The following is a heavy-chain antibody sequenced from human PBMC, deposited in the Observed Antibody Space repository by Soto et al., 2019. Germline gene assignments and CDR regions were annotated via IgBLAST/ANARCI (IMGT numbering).Heavy chain of an antibody. D-gene: IGHD2-2*01. V-gene: IGHV4-59*01. CDR1: GGSISSYY. J-gene: IGHJ5*02. CDR3: ASLQRYCSSTSCYGWFDP. CDR2: IYYSGST. Sequence: QVQLQESGPGLVKPSETLSLTCTVSGGSISSYYWSWIRQPPGKGLEWIGYIYYSGSTNYNPSLKSRVTLSVDTSKNQFSLKLSSVTAADTAVYYCASLQRYCSSTSCYGWFDPGGQGTLVTVSS.